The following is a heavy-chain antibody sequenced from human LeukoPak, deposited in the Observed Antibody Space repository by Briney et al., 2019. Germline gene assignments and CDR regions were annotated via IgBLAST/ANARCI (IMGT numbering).Heavy chain of an antibody. CDR1: GFTFSSYS. CDR3: ARDLGEGLDY. CDR2: ISSSSSYI. Sequence: GGSLRLSCAASGFTFSSYSMNWVRQAPGKGLEWVSSISSSSSYIYYADSVKGRFTISRDNAKNSLYLQMNSLRTEDTAVYYCARDLGEGLDYWGQGTLVTVSS. D-gene: IGHD3-16*01. J-gene: IGHJ4*02. V-gene: IGHV3-21*01.